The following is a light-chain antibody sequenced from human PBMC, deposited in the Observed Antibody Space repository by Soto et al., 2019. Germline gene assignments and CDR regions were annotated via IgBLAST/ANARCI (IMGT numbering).Light chain of an antibody. Sequence: EIILTQSPVTLSVSPGERATLSCRASQSVGSNLAWYQQKPGQAPRLLIYGASTRATGVPPRFSGSGSGTEFTLTISSLQSEDFAVHYCQKFNKWPWTFGQGTKVEIK. CDR1: QSVGSN. CDR3: QKFNKWPWT. V-gene: IGKV3-15*01. J-gene: IGKJ1*01. CDR2: GAS.